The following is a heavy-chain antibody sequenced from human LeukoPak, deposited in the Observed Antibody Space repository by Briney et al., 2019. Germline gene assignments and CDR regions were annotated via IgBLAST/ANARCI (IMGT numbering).Heavy chain of an antibody. CDR2: IYTSGST. D-gene: IGHD4-17*01. J-gene: IGHJ6*02. CDR3: AREEGYGDPGPYYYYGMDV. Sequence: ASETLSLTCTVSGGSISSYYWSWIRQPAGKGLEWIGRIYTSGSTNYNPSLKSRVTMSVDTSKNQFSLKLSSVTAADTAVYYCAREEGYGDPGPYYYYGMDVWGQGTTVTVSS. CDR1: GGSISSYY. V-gene: IGHV4-4*07.